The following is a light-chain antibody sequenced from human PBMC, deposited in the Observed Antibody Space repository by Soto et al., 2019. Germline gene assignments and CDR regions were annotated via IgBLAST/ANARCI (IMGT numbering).Light chain of an antibody. CDR3: QQRSNWPPTWT. J-gene: IGKJ1*01. V-gene: IGKV3-11*01. CDR1: QSVSSY. CDR2: DAS. Sequence: EIVLTQSPGTLSLSPGARATLSCSASQSVSSYLAWYQQKHGQAHRLLIYDASNRATGIPARFSGSGSGTDLTLTISSIEPEDFAVYYCQQRSNWPPTWTFGQGTKVDIK.